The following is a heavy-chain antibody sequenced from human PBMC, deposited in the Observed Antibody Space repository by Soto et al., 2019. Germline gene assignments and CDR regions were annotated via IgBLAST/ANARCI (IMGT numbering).Heavy chain of an antibody. CDR1: GDTFGRFT. D-gene: IGHD4-4*01. CDR3: ARDPSTLNKLIGVWFDP. J-gene: IGHJ5*02. Sequence: SVKVSCKASGDTFGRFTINWVRQAPGQGLEWMGGIKPISDITNYAQRFQGRVTFTADASTSTVYLELSSLRSEDTAMYYCARDPSTLNKLIGVWFDPWGQGTLVTVYS. V-gene: IGHV1-69*13. CDR2: IKPISDIT.